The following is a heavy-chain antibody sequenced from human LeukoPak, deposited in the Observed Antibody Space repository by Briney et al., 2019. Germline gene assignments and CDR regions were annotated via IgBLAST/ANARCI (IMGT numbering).Heavy chain of an antibody. Sequence: PGGSLRLSCAASGFNFNNYGMHWVRQAPGKGLEWVAFIRYDGSNKYYADSMKGRFTISRDNSKNTLYLQMNSLRPEDTAVYYCAKDSGGGAISGWYVEYWGQGTLVTVSS. J-gene: IGHJ4*02. V-gene: IGHV3-30*02. D-gene: IGHD6-19*01. CDR1: GFNFNNYG. CDR3: AKDSGGGAISGWYVEY. CDR2: IRYDGSNK.